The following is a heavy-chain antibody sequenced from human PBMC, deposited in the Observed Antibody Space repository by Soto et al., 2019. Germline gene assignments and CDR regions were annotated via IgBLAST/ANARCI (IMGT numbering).Heavy chain of an antibody. Sequence: VQLVESGGGLVQPGRSLRLSCAASGFTFSSYGMHWVRQAPGKGLEWVAVISYDGSNKYYADSVKGRFTISRDNSKNTLYLQMNSLRAEDTAVYYCAKVRVGATAIDYWGQGTLVTVSS. D-gene: IGHD1-26*01. CDR3: AKVRVGATAIDY. V-gene: IGHV3-30*18. CDR2: ISYDGSNK. J-gene: IGHJ4*02. CDR1: GFTFSSYG.